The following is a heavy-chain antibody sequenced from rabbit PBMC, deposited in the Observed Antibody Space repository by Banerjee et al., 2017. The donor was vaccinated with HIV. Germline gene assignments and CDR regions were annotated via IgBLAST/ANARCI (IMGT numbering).Heavy chain of an antibody. CDR2: INTNSGNT. V-gene: IGHV1S45*01. CDR3: VRDSEVAGYYHLFDL. D-gene: IGHD3-1*01. CDR1: GLDFSSSYW. Sequence: DLVKPGASLTLTCKASGLDFSSSYWICWVRQAPGKGLEWIACINTNSGNTVYASWVNGRFTISRTSSTTVTLQMNSLTAADTATYFCVRDSEVAGYYHLFDLWGPGTLVTVS. J-gene: IGHJ4*01.